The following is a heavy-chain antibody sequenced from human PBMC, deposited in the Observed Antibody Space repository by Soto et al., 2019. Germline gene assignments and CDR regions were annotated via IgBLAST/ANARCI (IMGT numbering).Heavy chain of an antibody. CDR1: GGTFSSYA. Sequence: SVKVSCKASGGTFSSYAISLVRQAPGQRLEWMGGIIPIFGTANYAQKFQGRVTITADESTSTAYMELSSLRSEDTAVYYCARKYGVAAAGTVNDAFDIWGQGTMVTVSS. D-gene: IGHD6-13*01. CDR3: ARKYGVAAAGTVNDAFDI. V-gene: IGHV1-69*13. J-gene: IGHJ3*02. CDR2: IIPIFGTA.